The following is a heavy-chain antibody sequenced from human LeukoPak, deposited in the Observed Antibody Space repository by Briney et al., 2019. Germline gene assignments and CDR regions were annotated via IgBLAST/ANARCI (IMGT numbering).Heavy chain of an antibody. CDR3: ARDRKCLVRRWFDP. V-gene: IGHV1-2*02. J-gene: IGHJ5*02. D-gene: IGHD6-19*01. CDR2: INPNSGGT. Sequence: ASVKVSCKASGYTFTGYYMHWVRQAPGQGLEWMGWINPNSGGTNYAQKFQGRVTMTRDTSISTAYMELSRLRSDDTAVYYCARDRKCLVRRWFDPWGQGTLVTVSS. CDR1: GYTFTGYY.